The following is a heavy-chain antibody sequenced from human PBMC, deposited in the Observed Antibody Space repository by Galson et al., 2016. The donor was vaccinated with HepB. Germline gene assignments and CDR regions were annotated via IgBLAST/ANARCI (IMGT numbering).Heavy chain of an antibody. Sequence: SVKVSCKASGYTFSNYGIAWVRQAPGQRLEWLGWINTFDGDTNSAQNLQGTATMTTDPSTSTVYLETRGLTPGDTVVYYCARDPDYLGMGVWGQGTQVTVSS. J-gene: IGHJ4*02. D-gene: IGHD4-11*01. CDR1: GYTFSNYG. CDR2: INTFDGDT. V-gene: IGHV1-18*01. CDR3: ARDPDYLGMGV.